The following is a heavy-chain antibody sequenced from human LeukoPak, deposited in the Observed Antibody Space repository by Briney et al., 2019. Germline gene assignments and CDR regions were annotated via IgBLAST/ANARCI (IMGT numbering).Heavy chain of an antibody. J-gene: IGHJ4*02. V-gene: IGHV1-2*02. D-gene: IGHD3-22*01. Sequence: GASVKVSCKASGYTFTGYYMHWVRQAPGQGFEWMGWINANSGDTKYAQKFQGRVTMTRDTSISTAYMELSRLRSDDTAMYYCAREVSGYSDYWGQGTLVTVSS. CDR2: INANSGDT. CDR1: GYTFTGYY. CDR3: AREVSGYSDY.